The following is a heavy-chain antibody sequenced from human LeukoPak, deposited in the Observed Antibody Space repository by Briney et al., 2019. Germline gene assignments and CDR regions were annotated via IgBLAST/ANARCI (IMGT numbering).Heavy chain of an antibody. V-gene: IGHV3-48*02. CDR3: ARWGRAFDI. Sequence: GGSLRLSCAASGFTFSDYGMNWVRQAPGEGLEWVSYISSGSSTIYYADSVKGRFAISRDNAKNSLYLQMNSLRDEDTAVYYCARWGRAFDIWGQGTVVTVSS. D-gene: IGHD7-27*01. CDR1: GFTFSDYG. CDR2: ISSGSSTI. J-gene: IGHJ3*02.